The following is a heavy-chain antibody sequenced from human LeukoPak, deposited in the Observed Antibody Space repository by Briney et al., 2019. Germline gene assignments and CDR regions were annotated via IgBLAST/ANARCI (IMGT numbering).Heavy chain of an antibody. D-gene: IGHD3-10*01. Sequence: PGGSLRLSCAASGFTFSSYAMHWVRQAPGKGLEYVSAISSNGGSTYYANSVKGRFTISRDNSKNTLYLQMGSLRAEDMAVYYCAGARITMVRGVITSYYFDYWGQGTLVTVSS. V-gene: IGHV3-64*01. CDR2: ISSNGGST. CDR1: GFTFSSYA. J-gene: IGHJ4*02. CDR3: AGARITMVRGVITSYYFDY.